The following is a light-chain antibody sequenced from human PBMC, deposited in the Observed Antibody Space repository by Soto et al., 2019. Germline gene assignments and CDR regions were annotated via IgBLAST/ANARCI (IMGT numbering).Light chain of an antibody. CDR1: QSVSSS. V-gene: IGKV3-11*01. Sequence: EIVLTQSPATLSLSPGERATLSCRASQSVSSSLAWYQQKPGQAPRLLIYNASNRATGIPARFSGSGSGTDFTLTISSLEPEDFAVYYCQQRSHWPPTFGGGTKVEIK. J-gene: IGKJ4*01. CDR3: QQRSHWPPT. CDR2: NAS.